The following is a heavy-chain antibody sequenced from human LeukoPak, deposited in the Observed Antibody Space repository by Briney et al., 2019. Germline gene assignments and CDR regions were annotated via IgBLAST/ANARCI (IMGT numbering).Heavy chain of an antibody. CDR1: GYTFTSYG. CDR3: ARDGQSIAVAGTFDY. CDR2: ISAYNGNT. Sequence: APVKVSCKASGYTFTSYGISWVRQAPGQGLEWMGWISAYNGNTNYAQKLQGRVTMTTDTSTSTAYMELRSLRSDDTAVYYCARDGQSIAVAGTFDYWGQGTLVTVSS. D-gene: IGHD6-19*01. V-gene: IGHV1-18*01. J-gene: IGHJ4*02.